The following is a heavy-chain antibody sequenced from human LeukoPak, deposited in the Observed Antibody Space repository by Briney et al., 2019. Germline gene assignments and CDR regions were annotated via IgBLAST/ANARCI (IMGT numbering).Heavy chain of an antibody. CDR2: IYYSGST. Sequence: SETLSLTCAVYGGSFSGYYWSWIRQPPGKGLEWIGSIYYSGSTYYNPSLKSRVTISVDTSKNQFSLKLSSVTAADTAVYYCARHILLWFGESNFDYWGQGTLVTVSS. J-gene: IGHJ4*02. CDR1: GGSFSGYY. CDR3: ARHILLWFGESNFDY. D-gene: IGHD3-10*01. V-gene: IGHV4-34*01.